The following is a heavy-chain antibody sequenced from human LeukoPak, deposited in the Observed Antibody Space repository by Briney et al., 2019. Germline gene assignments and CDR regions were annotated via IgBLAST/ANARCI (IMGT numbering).Heavy chain of an antibody. V-gene: IGHV1-3*01. CDR2: INAGNGNT. J-gene: IGHJ6*02. CDR1: GYTFTSYA. Sequence: ASVKVSCKASGYTFTSYAMHWVRQAPGQRLEWMEWINAGNGNTKYSQKFQGRVTITRDTSASTAYMELSSLRSEDTAVYYCARGGGIQLWLPHYYYGMDVWGQGTTVTVSS. D-gene: IGHD5-18*01. CDR3: ARGGGIQLWLPHYYYGMDV.